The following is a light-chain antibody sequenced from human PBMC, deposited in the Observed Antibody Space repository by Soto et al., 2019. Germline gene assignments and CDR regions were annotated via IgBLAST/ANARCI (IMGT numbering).Light chain of an antibody. CDR1: QSVSSSD. J-gene: IGKJ1*01. V-gene: IGKV3-20*01. Sequence: EAVLTQSPGTLSSSPGERATLSCRASQSVSSSDLAWYQQKPGQAPRLLISGASGRATGIPDRFSASGSGTDFTLTISRLEPEDSAVFYCHLYGASPPTFGQGTKVEI. CDR3: HLYGASPPT. CDR2: GAS.